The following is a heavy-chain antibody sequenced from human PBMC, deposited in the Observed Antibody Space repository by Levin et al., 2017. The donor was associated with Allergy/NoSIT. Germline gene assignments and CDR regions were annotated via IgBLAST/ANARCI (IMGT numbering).Heavy chain of an antibody. CDR2: IYYSGST. V-gene: IGHV4-39*01. CDR3: ASGPGRRGWSNNWNYASDAFDI. D-gene: IGHD1-7*01. Sequence: PSETLSLTCTVSGGSISSSSYYWGWIRQPPGKGLEWIGSIYYSGSTYYNPSLKSRVTISVDTSKNQFSLKLSSVTAADTAVYYCASGPGRRGWSNNWNYASDAFDIWGQGTMVTVSS. CDR1: GGSISSSSYY. J-gene: IGHJ3*02.